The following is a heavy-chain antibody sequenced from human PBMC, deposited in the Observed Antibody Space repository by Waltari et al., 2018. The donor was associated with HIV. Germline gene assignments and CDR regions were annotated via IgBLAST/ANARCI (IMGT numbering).Heavy chain of an antibody. J-gene: IGHJ4*02. V-gene: IGHV1-18*04. D-gene: IGHD3-16*02. CDR3: AIGAWGEVSFGY. Sequence: QIQLLQSGAEVKKPGASVRVSCKASVYSFNTHGITWVRQAPGQGLEWIGWISRKEGRTNSGQSRQDRVTMTSEPSTSIVYMELRNLRSDDTAVYYCAIGAWGEVSFGYWGQGTLVTVSS. CDR1: VYSFNTHG. CDR2: ISRKEGRT.